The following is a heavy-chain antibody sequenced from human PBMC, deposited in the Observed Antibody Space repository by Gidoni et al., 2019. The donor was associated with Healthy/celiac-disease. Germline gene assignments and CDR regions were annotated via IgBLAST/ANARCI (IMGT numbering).Heavy chain of an antibody. J-gene: IGHJ4*02. CDR1: GGSISSYY. CDR2: IYYSGST. CDR3: ARGVIAAAGTDLDY. Sequence: QVQLQESGPGLVKPSETLSLTCTVSGGSISSYYWSWIRQPPGKGLEWIGYIYYSGSTNYNPSLKSRVTISVDTSKNQFSLKLSSVTAADTAVYYCARGVIAAAGTDLDYWGQGTLVTVSS. V-gene: IGHV4-59*01. D-gene: IGHD6-13*01.